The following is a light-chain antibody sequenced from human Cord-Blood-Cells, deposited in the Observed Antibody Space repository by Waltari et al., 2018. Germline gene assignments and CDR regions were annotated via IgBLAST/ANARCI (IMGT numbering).Light chain of an antibody. V-gene: IGKV1-39*01. J-gene: IGKJ1*01. CDR1: QSISSY. CDR2: ASS. CDR3: QQSYSTPWT. Sequence: DIQMTQSPSSLSASVGDRVTITCRASQSISSYLNWYQQKPGKAPKLLIYASSSLQSGVPSRFSGSGSGTDFTLTISSLQPEYFATDYCQQSYSTPWTFGQGTKVEIK.